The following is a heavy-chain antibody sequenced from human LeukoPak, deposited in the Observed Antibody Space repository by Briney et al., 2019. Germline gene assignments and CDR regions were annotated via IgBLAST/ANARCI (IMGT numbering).Heavy chain of an antibody. D-gene: IGHD3-22*01. CDR3: ARVNEIVLEYYFDY. CDR1: GFTFSSYA. J-gene: IGHJ4*02. CDR2: ISYDGSNK. Sequence: GGSLRLSCAASGFTFSSYAMHWVRQAPGKGLEWVAVISYDGSNKYYADSVKGRFTISRDNSKYTLYLQMNSLRAQDTAVYYCARVNEIVLEYYFDYWGQGTLVTVSS. V-gene: IGHV3-30-3*01.